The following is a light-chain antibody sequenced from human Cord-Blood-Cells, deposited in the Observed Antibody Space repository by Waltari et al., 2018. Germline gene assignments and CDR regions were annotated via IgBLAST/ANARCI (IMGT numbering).Light chain of an antibody. CDR3: QQYNNWPPWT. Sequence: EIVMTQSPATLSVSPGERATLSCRASQSVSSNLAWYQQKPGQAPGLLIYGASTRATGIPARFSGSGCGTEFTLTISSLQSEGFAVYYCQQYNNWPPWTFGQGTKVEIK. V-gene: IGKV3-15*01. CDR1: QSVSSN. J-gene: IGKJ1*01. CDR2: GAS.